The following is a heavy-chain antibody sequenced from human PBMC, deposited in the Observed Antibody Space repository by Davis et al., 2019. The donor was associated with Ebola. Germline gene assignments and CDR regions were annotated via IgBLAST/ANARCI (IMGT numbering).Heavy chain of an antibody. Sequence: GESLKISCAASGFTFSSYTMNWVRQAPGKGLEWVSTISDGSRDTHYADSVKGRFTISRDDSRSTVFLQMNALRAEDTALYYCTTRLVHHFDYWSRGTLVTVSS. CDR2: ISDGSRDT. CDR1: GFTFSSYT. D-gene: IGHD3-9*01. V-gene: IGHV3-23*01. CDR3: TTRLVHHFDY. J-gene: IGHJ4*02.